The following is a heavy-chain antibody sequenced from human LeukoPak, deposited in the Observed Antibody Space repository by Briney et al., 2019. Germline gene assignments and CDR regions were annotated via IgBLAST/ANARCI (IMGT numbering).Heavy chain of an antibody. CDR2: INHSGST. CDR1: GGSFSGYY. D-gene: IGHD6-13*01. J-gene: IGHJ3*02. V-gene: IGHV4-34*01. Sequence: SETLSLTCAVYGGSFSGYYWSWIRQPPGKGLEWIGEINHSGSTNYNPSLKSRVTISVDTSKNQFSLKLSSVTAADTAVYYCARHAKILSGSSWYGAYAFDIWGQGTMVTVSS. CDR3: ARHAKILSGSSWYGAYAFDI.